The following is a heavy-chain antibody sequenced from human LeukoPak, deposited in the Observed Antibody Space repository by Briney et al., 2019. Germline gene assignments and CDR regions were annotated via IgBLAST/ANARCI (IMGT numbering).Heavy chain of an antibody. CDR3: AREFRFGSSKYYFDS. CDR2: INPSGGST. V-gene: IGHV1-46*01. CDR1: GYTFTNYY. Sequence: ASVTVSCKTSGYTFTNYYMHWVRQAPGQGLEWMGIINPSGGSTDYAQKFQGRVTMTRDTSTSTVYMELSSLRSEDTAVYYCAREFRFGSSKYYFDSWGQGTLVTVSS. J-gene: IGHJ4*02. D-gene: IGHD6-6*01.